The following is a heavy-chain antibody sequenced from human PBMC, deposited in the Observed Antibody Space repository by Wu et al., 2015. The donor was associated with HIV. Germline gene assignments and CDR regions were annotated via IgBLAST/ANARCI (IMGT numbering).Heavy chain of an antibody. J-gene: IGHJ3*02. V-gene: IGHV1-18*01. D-gene: IGHD3-9*01. CDR2: ISAYNDKT. CDR1: GYTFTSYG. Sequence: QVQLVQSGTEVKKPGASVKVSCKASGYTFTSYGISWVRQAPGQGLEWMGWISAYNDKTNYAQKLQGRVSMTTDTSTSTAYMELRSLRSDDTAVYYCARLLSKSTYYDITWGRALDIWGQRDKWSPSLQ. CDR3: ARLLSKSTYYDITWGRALDI.